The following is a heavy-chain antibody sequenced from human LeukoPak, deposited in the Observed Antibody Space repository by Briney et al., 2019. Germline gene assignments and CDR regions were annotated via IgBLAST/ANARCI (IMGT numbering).Heavy chain of an antibody. D-gene: IGHD6-13*01. V-gene: IGHV3-7*02. Sequence: GGSLRLSCAASGFTFGSYWMTWVRQAPGKGLEWVANIKGDGSVQSYVDSVKGRFTISRDNAKNSLYLQMASLRAEDTAVYYCARMGIAAVGAYYFDYWGQGTLVAVSS. CDR1: GFTFGSYW. J-gene: IGHJ4*02. CDR2: IKGDGSVQ. CDR3: ARMGIAAVGAYYFDY.